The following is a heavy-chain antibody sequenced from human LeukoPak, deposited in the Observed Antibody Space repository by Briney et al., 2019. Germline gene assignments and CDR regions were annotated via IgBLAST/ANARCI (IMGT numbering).Heavy chain of an antibody. CDR1: GFTSSSYW. J-gene: IGHJ4*02. CDR3: ARDRITMVRGVTMLFDY. CDR2: IKQDGSEK. Sequence: GGSLRLSCAASGFTSSSYWMSWVRQAPGKGLEWVANIKQDGSEKYYVDSVKGRFTISRDNAKNSLYLQMNSLRAEDTAVYYCARDRITMVRGVTMLFDYWGQGTLVTVSS. V-gene: IGHV3-7*01. D-gene: IGHD3-10*01.